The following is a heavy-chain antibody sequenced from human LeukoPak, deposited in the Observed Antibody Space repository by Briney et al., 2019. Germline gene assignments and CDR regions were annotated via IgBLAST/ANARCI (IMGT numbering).Heavy chain of an antibody. CDR3: ARGGTVTTKNFDY. V-gene: IGHV4-39*07. J-gene: IGHJ4*02. D-gene: IGHD4-17*01. Sequence: SETLSLTCTVSGGSISSSSYYWGWIRQPPGKGLEWIGSIYYSGSTNYNPSLKSRVTISVDTSKNQFSLKLSSVTAADTAVYYCARGGTVTTKNFDYWGQGTLVTVSS. CDR1: GGSISSSSYY. CDR2: IYYSGST.